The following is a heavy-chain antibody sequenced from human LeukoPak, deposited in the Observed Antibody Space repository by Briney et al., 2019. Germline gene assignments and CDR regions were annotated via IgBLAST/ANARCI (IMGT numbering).Heavy chain of an antibody. V-gene: IGHV1-2*04. D-gene: IGHD6-13*01. CDR2: INPNSGGT. CDR1: GYTFTGYY. Sequence: GASVKVSCKASGYTFTGYYMHWVRQAPGQGLEWMGWINPNSGGTNYAQKFQGWVTMTRDTSISTAYMELSRLRSDDTAVYYCARVWDSSWYYFDYWGQGTLVTVSS. J-gene: IGHJ4*02. CDR3: ARVWDSSWYYFDY.